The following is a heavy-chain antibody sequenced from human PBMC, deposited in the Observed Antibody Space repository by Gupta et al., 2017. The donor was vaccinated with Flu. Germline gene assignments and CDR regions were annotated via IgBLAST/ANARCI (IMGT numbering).Heavy chain of an antibody. D-gene: IGHD4-17*01. Sequence: QVQLVQSGSEVKTPGSSVKVSCKASGGTFSNFAIPWVRQAPGQGPEWMGGIVPMFGKPNYAQKVQGRVTITADKSTSTAYMELSRLRYEDTAVYYCARHDYGDFRRYDYYAMDVWGQGTSVTVSS. J-gene: IGHJ6*02. V-gene: IGHV1-69*06. CDR3: ARHDYGDFRRYDYYAMDV. CDR1: GGTFSNFA. CDR2: IVPMFGKP.